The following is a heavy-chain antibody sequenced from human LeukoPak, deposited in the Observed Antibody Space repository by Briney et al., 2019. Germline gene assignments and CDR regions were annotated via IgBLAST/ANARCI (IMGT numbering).Heavy chain of an antibody. D-gene: IGHD3-9*01. J-gene: IGHJ4*02. CDR3: ARRNYDILTGYYNDYFDY. CDR2: IYPSDSDA. V-gene: IGHV5-51*01. Sequence: GESLKISCKASGYRFTSYWIGWVRQMPGKGLEWVGIIYPSDSDARYSPSFHGQVTISAAKSINTAYLQWSSLKASDTAMYYCARRNYDILTGYYNDYFDYWGQGTLVTVSS. CDR1: GYRFTSYW.